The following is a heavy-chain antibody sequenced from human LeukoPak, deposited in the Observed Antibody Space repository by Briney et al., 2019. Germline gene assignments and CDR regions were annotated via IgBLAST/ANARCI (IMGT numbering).Heavy chain of an antibody. J-gene: IGHJ4*02. CDR1: GGSISSSSYY. CDR3: ARAGPKQWLVADY. D-gene: IGHD6-19*01. Sequence: SETLSLTCTVSGGSISSSSYYWGWIRQPPGKGPEWIGSIYYSGSTYYNPSLKSRVTISVDTSKNQFSLKLSSVTAADTAVYYCARAGPKQWLVADYWGQGTLVTVSS. CDR2: IYYSGST. V-gene: IGHV4-39*07.